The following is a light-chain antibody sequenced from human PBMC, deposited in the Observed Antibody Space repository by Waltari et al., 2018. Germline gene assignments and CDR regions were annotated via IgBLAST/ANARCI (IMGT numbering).Light chain of an antibody. CDR3: SSYTSIKTPYVV. CDR2: EVT. V-gene: IGLV2-14*01. Sequence: QSALTQPASVSGSLGQSITISCTGTTRDVGRYNYVSWYQCHPGKAPELIIYEVTNRPSGVSDRFSGSKSGNTASLSISGLQPEDEADYYCSSYTSIKTPYVVFGGGTKVTVL. J-gene: IGLJ2*01. CDR1: TRDVGRYNY.